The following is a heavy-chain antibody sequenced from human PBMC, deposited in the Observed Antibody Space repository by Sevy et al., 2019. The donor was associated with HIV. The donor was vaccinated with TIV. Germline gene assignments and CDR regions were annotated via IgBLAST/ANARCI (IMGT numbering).Heavy chain of an antibody. V-gene: IGHV4-59*01. CDR1: GDSISSYF. CDR3: ARDSAVVPRALVY. D-gene: IGHD2-21*01. Sequence: SETLSLTCNVSGDSISSYFWSWFRQPPGRGLEWIGYLYYSGSIEYNPSLRSRVTISVDTSKKHFSMKLRSVTAADTAMYYCARDSAVVPRALVYWGQRTLVTVSS. CDR2: LYYSGSI. J-gene: IGHJ4*02.